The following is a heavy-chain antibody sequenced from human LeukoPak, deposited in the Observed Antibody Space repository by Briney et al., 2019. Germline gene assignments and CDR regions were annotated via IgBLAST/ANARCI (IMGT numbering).Heavy chain of an antibody. CDR3: APHSLSGWHYFDY. V-gene: IGHV1-2*02. D-gene: IGHD6-19*01. J-gene: IGHJ4*02. Sequence: ASVKVSCKASGYTFTSYGISWVRQAPGQGLEWMGWINPNSGDTNYAQNFQGRVTMTRDTSISTAYMELNNLRSDDTAVYYCAPHSLSGWHYFDYWGQGTLVTVSS. CDR1: GYTFTSYG. CDR2: INPNSGDT.